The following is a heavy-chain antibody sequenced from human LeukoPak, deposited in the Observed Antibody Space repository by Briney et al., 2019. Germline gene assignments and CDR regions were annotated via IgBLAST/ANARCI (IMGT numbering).Heavy chain of an antibody. CDR1: GYTFTTYG. CDR2: ISAYNGDT. CDR3: ARDSVAVRPGWFDP. V-gene: IGHV1-18*01. Sequence: GASVKVSCKTSGYTFTTYGISWVRQAPGQGLEWLGWISAYNGDTTYAQKFQGRVTMTTETSTRTAYMELRSLRSDDTAVYYCARDSVAVRPGWFDPWGQGTLVTVTS. D-gene: IGHD6-6*01. J-gene: IGHJ5*02.